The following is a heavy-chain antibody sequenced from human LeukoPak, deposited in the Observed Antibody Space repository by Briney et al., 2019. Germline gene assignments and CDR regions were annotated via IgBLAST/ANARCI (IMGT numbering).Heavy chain of an antibody. CDR2: ISAYNGNT. CDR1: GYTFTSYG. J-gene: IGHJ5*02. CDR3: ARKGGSGSYYNWNWFDP. Sequence: GASVKVSCKASGYTFTSYGISWVRQAPGQGLEWMGWISAYNGNTNYAQKLQGRVTMTTDTSTSTAYMELRSLRSDDTAAYYCARKGGSGSYYNWNWFDPWGQGTLVTVSS. D-gene: IGHD3-10*01. V-gene: IGHV1-18*01.